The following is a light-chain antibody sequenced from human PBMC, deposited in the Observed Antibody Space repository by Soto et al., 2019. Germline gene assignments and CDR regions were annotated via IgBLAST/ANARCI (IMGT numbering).Light chain of an antibody. CDR2: DAS. Sequence: EFVLTQSPGTLSLSPGERATLSCRASQTVRNNYLAWYQQKPGQAPRLLIYDASSRATGIPARFSGSGSGTDFTLTISGLEPEDFAVYYCQQRGSWPQYTFGGGTKVDIK. CDR3: QQRGSWPQYT. J-gene: IGKJ4*01. CDR1: QTVRNNY. V-gene: IGKV3D-20*02.